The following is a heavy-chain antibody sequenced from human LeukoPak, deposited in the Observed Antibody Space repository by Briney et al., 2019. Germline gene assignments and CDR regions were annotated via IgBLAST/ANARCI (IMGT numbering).Heavy chain of an antibody. V-gene: IGHV3-48*04. CDR3: ASTGIVGAWYYFDY. D-gene: IGHD1-26*01. Sequence: PGGSLRLSCAASGFTFSSNGMNWVRQAPGKGLEWVSYISSSSSTIYYADSVKGRFTISRDNAKNSLYLQMNSLRAEDTAVYYCASTGIVGAWYYFDYWGQGTLVTVSS. CDR1: GFTFSSNG. J-gene: IGHJ4*02. CDR2: ISSSSSTI.